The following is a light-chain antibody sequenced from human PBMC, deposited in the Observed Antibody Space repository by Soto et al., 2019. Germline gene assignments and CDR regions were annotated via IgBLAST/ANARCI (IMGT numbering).Light chain of an antibody. Sequence: DIQMTQSPSSVSASVGDRVTITCRASQGIDRWVAWYQQKAGKAPKLLIYAASNLQSGAPSRFSGSGSGTDFTLTISSLQPEDFATYYCQQEDTLPLTFGGGTKVEIK. CDR2: AAS. V-gene: IGKV1-12*01. J-gene: IGKJ4*01. CDR1: QGIDRW. CDR3: QQEDTLPLT.